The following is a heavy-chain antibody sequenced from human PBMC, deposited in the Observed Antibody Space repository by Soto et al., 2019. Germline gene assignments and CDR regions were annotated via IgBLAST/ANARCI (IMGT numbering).Heavy chain of an antibody. D-gene: IGHD2-15*01. J-gene: IGHJ4*02. CDR1: GFTFSSSA. Sequence: GGSLRLSCAASGFTFSSSAMSGVRQAPGKGLEWVSSISGNGGSTYYADSVKGRFTISRDNSENTLYLQMNSLRAEDTAVYYCARTCSGGTCSFDYWGQGTLVTVSS. CDR2: ISGNGGST. CDR3: ARTCSGGTCSFDY. V-gene: IGHV3-23*01.